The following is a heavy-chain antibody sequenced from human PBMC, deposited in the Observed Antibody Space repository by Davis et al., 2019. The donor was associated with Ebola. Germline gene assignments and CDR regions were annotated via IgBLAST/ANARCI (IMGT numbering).Heavy chain of an antibody. Sequence: GESLKISCAASGFTVSSNHMSWVRQAPGKGLEWVSVIYDQSTAYADSVRGRFIISRDKSNNTLYLEMNSLRVDDMAVYYCATTQWLREFDNWGQGTLVTVSS. D-gene: IGHD6-19*01. CDR3: ATTQWLREFDN. CDR1: GFTVSSNH. V-gene: IGHV3-53*05. CDR2: IYDQST. J-gene: IGHJ4*02.